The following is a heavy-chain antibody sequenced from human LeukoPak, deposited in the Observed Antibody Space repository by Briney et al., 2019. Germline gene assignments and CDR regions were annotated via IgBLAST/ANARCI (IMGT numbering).Heavy chain of an antibody. CDR2: IKSKTDGGTT. CDR3: TTRIAVAVYYYGMDV. Sequence: GGSLRLSCAASGFTFSNAWMSWVRQAPGKGLEWVGRIKSKTDGGTTDYAAPVKGRFTISRDDSKNTLYLQMNSLKTEDIAVYYCTTRIAVAVYYYGMDVWGQGTTVTVSS. CDR1: GFTFSNAW. V-gene: IGHV3-15*01. J-gene: IGHJ6*02. D-gene: IGHD6-19*01.